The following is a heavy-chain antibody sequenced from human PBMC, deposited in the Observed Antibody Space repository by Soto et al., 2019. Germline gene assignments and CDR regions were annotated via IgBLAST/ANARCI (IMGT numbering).Heavy chain of an antibody. J-gene: IGHJ6*02. D-gene: IGHD2-8*01. CDR1: GYSFTDYH. CDR2: INPKSGGT. Sequence: GASVKVSCKASGYSFTDYHIHWVRQAPGQGLEWLGRINPKSGGTSTAQKFQGWVTMTTDTSISTASMELTRLTSDDTAIYYCARGDSTDCSNGVCSFFYNHDMDIWGQGTTVTVSS. V-gene: IGHV1-2*04. CDR3: ARGDSTDCSNGVCSFFYNHDMDI.